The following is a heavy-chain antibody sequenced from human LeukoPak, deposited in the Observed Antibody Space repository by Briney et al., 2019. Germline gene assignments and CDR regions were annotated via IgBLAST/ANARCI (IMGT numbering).Heavy chain of an antibody. Sequence: GGSLRLSCAASGFTFSTYGMHWVRQAPGKGLEWVAVVSRDGGTTYYGDSVQGRFTISRDNSKNTLYLQMNSLRAEDTAVYYCAGDHIAAAGPAVSWGQGTLVTVSS. CDR2: VSRDGGTT. D-gene: IGHD6-13*01. CDR3: AGDHIAAAGPAVS. CDR1: GFTFSTYG. V-gene: IGHV3-30*03. J-gene: IGHJ4*02.